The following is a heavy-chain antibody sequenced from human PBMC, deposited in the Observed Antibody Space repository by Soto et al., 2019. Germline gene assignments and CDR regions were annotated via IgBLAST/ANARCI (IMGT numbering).Heavy chain of an antibody. J-gene: IGHJ4*02. CDR3: ARDYFGSYEY. V-gene: IGHV1-2*02. D-gene: IGHD1-26*01. Sequence: ASVKVSCKASGYTFSGYHIHWVRQAPGPGLEWMGWINLGTGATHYAQKFQGRVTMTRDTSISTAYMELNSLISDDTATYYCARDYFGSYEYWGQGTLVTVSS. CDR2: INLGTGAT. CDR1: GYTFSGYH.